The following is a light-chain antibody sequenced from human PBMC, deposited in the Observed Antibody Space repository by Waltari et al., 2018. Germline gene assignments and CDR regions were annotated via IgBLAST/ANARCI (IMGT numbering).Light chain of an antibody. V-gene: IGLV3-19*01. J-gene: IGLJ3*02. CDR3: SSRDSSGEVV. CDR2: SNN. Sequence: SSELTQAPAVSVALGQTVRITCQGDSPIYSSSFWYQQKPRQAPVLVMYSNNNRPSGIPDRFSGSSSGNTGSLTITGAQAEDEADYHCSSRDSSGEVVFGGGTKLTVL. CDR1: SPIYSS.